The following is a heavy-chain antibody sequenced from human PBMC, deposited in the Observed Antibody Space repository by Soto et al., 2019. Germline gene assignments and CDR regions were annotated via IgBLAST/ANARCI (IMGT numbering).Heavy chain of an antibody. CDR1: GFTVSSNY. V-gene: IGHV3-53*01. J-gene: IGHJ4*02. Sequence: EVQLVESGGGLIQPGGSLRLSCAASGFTVSSNYMSWVRQAPGKGLEWVSVIYSGGSTYYADSVKGRFTISRDNSKNTLYLQMNSLRAEDTAVYYCARAIVATTKGFDYWGQGTLVTVSS. CDR2: IYSGGST. CDR3: ARAIVATTKGFDY. D-gene: IGHD5-12*01.